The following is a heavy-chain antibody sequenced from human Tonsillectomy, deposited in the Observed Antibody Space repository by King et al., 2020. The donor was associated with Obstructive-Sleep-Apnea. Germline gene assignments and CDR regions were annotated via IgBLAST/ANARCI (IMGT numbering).Heavy chain of an antibody. CDR1: GGSITIGGYY. D-gene: IGHD3-9*01. J-gene: IGHJ3*02. CDR3: ARDRPDYDILTGYQLGAFDI. Sequence: VPLQESGPGQVKPSQTLSLTCTVSGGSITIGGYYWSWIRQLPGKGLEWIGYIYYSGSTYSNPSLKSRVTKSVDTSKNHFSLKLSSVTAADTAVYYCARDRPDYDILTGYQLGAFDIWGQGTMVTVSS. CDR2: IYYSGST. V-gene: IGHV4-31*03.